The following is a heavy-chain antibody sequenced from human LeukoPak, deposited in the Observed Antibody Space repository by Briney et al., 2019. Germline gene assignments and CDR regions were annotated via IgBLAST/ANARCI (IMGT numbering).Heavy chain of an antibody. CDR1: GGSISSYY. J-gene: IGHJ4*02. V-gene: IGHV4-59*08. Sequence: SETLSLTCTVSGGSISSYYWSWIRQPPGKGLEWIGYIYHSGSTNYNPSLKSRVTISVDTSKNQFSLKLSSVTAADTAVYYCARQRIAVADYYFDYWGQGTLVTVSS. CDR2: IYHSGST. D-gene: IGHD6-19*01. CDR3: ARQRIAVADYYFDY.